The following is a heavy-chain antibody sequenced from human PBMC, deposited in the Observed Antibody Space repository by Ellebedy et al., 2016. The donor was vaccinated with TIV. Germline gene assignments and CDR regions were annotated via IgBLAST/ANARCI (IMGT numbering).Heavy chain of an antibody. D-gene: IGHD1-26*01. Sequence: ASVKVSCKASGGIFRSDAISWVRQAPGQGLEWMGGIIAVFGTTKNAQKFQGRVTISADESTKTTYMELSSLTSEDTAVYYCARDRGSYLPRGGMDVWGQGTTVIVSS. CDR2: IIAVFGTT. CDR1: GGIFRSDA. J-gene: IGHJ6*02. CDR3: ARDRGSYLPRGGMDV. V-gene: IGHV1-69*13.